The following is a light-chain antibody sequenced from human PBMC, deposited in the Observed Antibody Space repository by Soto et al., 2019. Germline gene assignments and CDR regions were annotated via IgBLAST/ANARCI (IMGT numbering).Light chain of an antibody. Sequence: DIQMTQSPSSLFASVGDRVTITCQASQDISNYLNWYQQKPGKAPKLLMYDASNLETGVPSRFSGSGSGTDFTFTISSLLPEDIATYYCQQYDNLPFTFGQGTRLEIK. CDR1: QDISNY. CDR2: DAS. CDR3: QQYDNLPFT. J-gene: IGKJ5*01. V-gene: IGKV1-33*01.